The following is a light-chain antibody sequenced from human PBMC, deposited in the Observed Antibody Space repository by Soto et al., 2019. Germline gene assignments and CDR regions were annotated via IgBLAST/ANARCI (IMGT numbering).Light chain of an antibody. V-gene: IGKV2-30*01. CDR1: PRLEYSDGNTY. Sequence: DVMMTPSPLSLPVTLGQLASISCRSSPRLEYSDGNTYWIWFQQRPGQSPRRLSHKVSNRDSGVPDRFSGSGSGTDFTLNISRVEAADVGVYYCMQGTHWPWTFGTGTKVDIK. J-gene: IGKJ3*01. CDR2: KVS. CDR3: MQGTHWPWT.